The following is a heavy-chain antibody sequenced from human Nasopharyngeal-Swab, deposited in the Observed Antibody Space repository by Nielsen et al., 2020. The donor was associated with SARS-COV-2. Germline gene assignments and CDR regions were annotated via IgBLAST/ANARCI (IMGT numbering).Heavy chain of an antibody. J-gene: IGHJ4*02. CDR3: TTTLGYSSSWYFDY. Sequence: GGSLRLSCAASGFTFSNAWMSWVRQAPGKGLEWVGRNKSKTDGGTTDYAAPVKGRFTISRDDSKNTLYLQMNSLKTEDTAVYYCTTTLGYSSSWYFDYWGQGTLVTVSS. CDR1: GFTFSNAW. V-gene: IGHV3-15*01. CDR2: NKSKTDGGTT. D-gene: IGHD6-13*01.